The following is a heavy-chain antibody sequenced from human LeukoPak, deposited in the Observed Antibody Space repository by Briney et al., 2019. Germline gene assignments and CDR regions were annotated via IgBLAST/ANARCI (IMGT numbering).Heavy chain of an antibody. CDR3: ARLRGFGELSRNWFDP. D-gene: IGHD3-10*01. CDR1: GGSISSYY. Sequence: PSETLSLTCTVSGGSISSYYWSWIRQPAGKGLEWIGRIYTSGSTNYNPSLKSRVTMSVDTSKNQFSLKLSSVTAADTAVYYCARLRGFGELSRNWFDPWGQGTLVTVSS. CDR2: IYTSGST. J-gene: IGHJ5*02. V-gene: IGHV4-4*07.